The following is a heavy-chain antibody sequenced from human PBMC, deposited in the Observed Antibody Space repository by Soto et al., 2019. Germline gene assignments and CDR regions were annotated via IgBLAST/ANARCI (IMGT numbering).Heavy chain of an antibody. V-gene: IGHV1-69*06. CDR3: ARDYSSIASRGGSGVDP. CDR2: IIPIFGTA. CDR1: GGTFSSYA. D-gene: IGHD6-6*01. J-gene: IGHJ5*02. Sequence: QVQLVQSGAEVKKPGSSVKVSCKASGGTFSSYAISWVRQAPGQGLEWMGGIIPIFGTANYAKKFQGRVTITADKSTSTAYMELSSLRSEDTAVYYCARDYSSIASRGGSGVDPWGQGTLVTVSS.